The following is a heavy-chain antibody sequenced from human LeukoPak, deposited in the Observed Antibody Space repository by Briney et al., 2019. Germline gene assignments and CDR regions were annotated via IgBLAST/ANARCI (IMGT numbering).Heavy chain of an antibody. J-gene: IGHJ4*02. V-gene: IGHV3-33*01. D-gene: IGHD5-12*01. CDR2: IWYDGSNK. CDR1: GFTFSSYG. CDR3: ARVRDSGYDQFLLGY. Sequence: GGSLRLSCAASGFTFSSYGMHWVRQAPGKGLEWVAVIWYDGSNKYYADSVKGRFTISRDNSKNTLYLQMNSLRAEDTAVYYCARVRDSGYDQFLLGYWGQGTLATVSS.